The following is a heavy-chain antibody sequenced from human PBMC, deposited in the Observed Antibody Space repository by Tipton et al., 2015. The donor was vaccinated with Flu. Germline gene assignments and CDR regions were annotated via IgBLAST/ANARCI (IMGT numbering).Heavy chain of an antibody. Sequence: VQSGAEVKKPGASAEVSCKASGYTFTGYYIHWVRQAPGQGLGWMGRINPNTGGTNYAQKFQGRVTMTRDTSISTAYMELSRLRSGDTAVYYCARHRYIWGTRRNAPDNWFGPWGQGTLVTVSS. CDR3: ARHRYIWGTRRNAPDNWFGP. V-gene: IGHV1-2*06. D-gene: IGHD3-16*01. J-gene: IGHJ5*02. CDR2: INPNTGGT. CDR1: GYTFTGYY.